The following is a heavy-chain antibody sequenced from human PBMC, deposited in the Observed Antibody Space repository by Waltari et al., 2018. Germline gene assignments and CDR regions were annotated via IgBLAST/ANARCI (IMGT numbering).Heavy chain of an antibody. CDR3: ARPGHPYDGYNYYY. CDR2: IKQDGSEK. V-gene: IGHV3-7*04. J-gene: IGHJ4*02. Sequence: EVQLVESGGGLVQPGGSLRLSCAASGFTFSSYWRRWVRQAPGKGLEWLANIKQDGSEKYYVDSVKGRFTISRDNAKNLLYLQMNSLRAEDTAVYYCARPGHPYDGYNYYYWGQGTLVTVSS. D-gene: IGHD5-12*01. CDR1: GFTFSSYW.